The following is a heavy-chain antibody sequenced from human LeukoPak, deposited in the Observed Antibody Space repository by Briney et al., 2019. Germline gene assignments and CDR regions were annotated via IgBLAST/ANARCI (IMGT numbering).Heavy chain of an antibody. CDR3: ARDSGKHLWLLSDFDY. CDR2: IKQDETEK. V-gene: IGHV3-7*01. Sequence: GGSLRLSCAASGFTFNSYWMSWVRQAPGQGLEWVANIKQDETEKYYVESVKGRFTISRDNAKNSLYLEMNSLRTEDTAVYYCARDSGKHLWLLSDFDYWGQGTLVTVSS. CDR1: GFTFNSYW. J-gene: IGHJ4*02. D-gene: IGHD3-3*01.